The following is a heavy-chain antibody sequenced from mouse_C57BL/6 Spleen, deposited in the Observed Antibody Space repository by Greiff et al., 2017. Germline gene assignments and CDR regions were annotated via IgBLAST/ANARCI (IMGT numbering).Heavy chain of an antibody. CDR1: GYTFTSYG. D-gene: IGHD2-1*01. Sequence: QVQLQQSGAELARPGASVKLSCKASGYTFTSYGISWVKQRTGQGLEWIGEIYPRSGNTYYNEKFKGKATLTADKSSSTAYMELRSLTSEDSAVYVCARWGGNLYYFDYWGQGTTLTVSS. CDR3: ARWGGNLYYFDY. CDR2: IYPRSGNT. V-gene: IGHV1-81*01. J-gene: IGHJ2*01.